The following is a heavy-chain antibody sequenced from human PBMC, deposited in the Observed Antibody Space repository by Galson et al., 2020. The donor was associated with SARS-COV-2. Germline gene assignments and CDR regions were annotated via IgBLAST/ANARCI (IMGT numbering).Heavy chain of an antibody. CDR2: IKKDGSAQ. Sequence: GGSLRLSCVTSGLTFSSYWMTWVRQAPGKGLAWVATIKKDGSAQYYVDSVKGRFTISRDDAKNSLFLQMNSLRAEDMATYYCATGGGLRMAVRQFDYWGQGTLVTVSS. V-gene: IGHV3-7*01. CDR1: GLTFSSYW. CDR3: ATGGGLRMAVRQFDY. J-gene: IGHJ4*02. D-gene: IGHD6-6*01.